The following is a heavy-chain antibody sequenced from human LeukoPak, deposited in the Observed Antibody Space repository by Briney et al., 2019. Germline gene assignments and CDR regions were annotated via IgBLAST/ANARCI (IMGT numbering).Heavy chain of an antibody. CDR2: IYYSGST. D-gene: IGHD6-6*01. CDR3: ARHTTYSSSSPMHY. Sequence: SETLSLTCTVSGGSISGSSYYWGWIRQPPGKGLEWIGSIYYSGSTYYNPSLKSRVTISVDTSKNQFSLKLSSVTAADTAVYYCARHTTYSSSSPMHYWGQGTLVTVSS. J-gene: IGHJ4*02. V-gene: IGHV4-39*01. CDR1: GGSISGSSYY.